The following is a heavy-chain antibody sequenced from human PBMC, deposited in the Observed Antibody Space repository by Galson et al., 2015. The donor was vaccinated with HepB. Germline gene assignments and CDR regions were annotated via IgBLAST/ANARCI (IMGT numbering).Heavy chain of an antibody. D-gene: IGHD2-15*01. CDR1: GYTFSTYS. CDR3: ARGALVGVVGGSQYNWFAP. Sequence: SVKASCKASGYTFSTYSITWVRQAPGQGLEWKGCISTYNRDTDYARKFQGRFTMTTDTFTGTVYMELRSLRSDVTAFYYCARGALVGVVGGSQYNWFAPWGQGTTVTVSS. CDR2: ISTYNRDT. V-gene: IGHV1-18*01. J-gene: IGHJ5*02.